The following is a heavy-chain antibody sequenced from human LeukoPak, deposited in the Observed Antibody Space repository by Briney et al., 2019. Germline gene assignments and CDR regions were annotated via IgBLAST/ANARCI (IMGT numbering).Heavy chain of an antibody. CDR3: ARDWNFDWPRLYEGLGY. Sequence: GASVEVSCKASGYTFTGYYMHWVRQAPGQGLEWMGWINPNSGGTNYAQKFQGRVTMTRDTSISTAYMELRSLRSDDTAVYYCARDWNFDWPRLYEGLGYWGQGTLVTVSS. D-gene: IGHD3-9*01. J-gene: IGHJ4*02. CDR1: GYTFTGYY. CDR2: INPNSGGT. V-gene: IGHV1-2*02.